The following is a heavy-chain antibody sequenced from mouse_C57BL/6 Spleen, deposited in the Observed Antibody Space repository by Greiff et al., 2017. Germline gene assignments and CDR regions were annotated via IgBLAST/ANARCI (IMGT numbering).Heavy chain of an antibody. Sequence: EVQVVESGPGLVKPSQSLSLTCSVTGYSITSGYYWNWIRQFPGNKLEWMGYISYDGSNNYNPSLKNRISITRDPSKNQFFLKLNSVTTEDTATYYCASGSSYEFAYWGQGTLVTVSA. J-gene: IGHJ3*01. D-gene: IGHD1-1*01. CDR2: ISYDGSN. CDR3: ASGSSYEFAY. CDR1: GYSITSGYY. V-gene: IGHV3-6*01.